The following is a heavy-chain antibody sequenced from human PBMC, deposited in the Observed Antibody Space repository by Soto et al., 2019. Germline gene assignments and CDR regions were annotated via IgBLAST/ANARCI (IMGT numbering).Heavy chain of an antibody. CDR2: INSDGSST. J-gene: IGHJ4*02. CDR3: ARDYGSSLEYPENYFGY. V-gene: IGHV3-74*01. CDR1: GFTFSSYW. Sequence: GGSLRLSCAASGFTFSSYWMHWVRQAPGKGLVWVSRINSDGSSTSYADSVKGRFTISRDNAKNTLYLQMNSLRAEDTAVYYCARDYGSSLEYPENYFGYWGQGTLVTVSS. D-gene: IGHD2-2*01.